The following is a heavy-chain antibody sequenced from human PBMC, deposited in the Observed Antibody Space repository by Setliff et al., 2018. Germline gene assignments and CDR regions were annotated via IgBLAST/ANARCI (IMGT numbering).Heavy chain of an antibody. CDR1: GFTLSTYA. V-gene: IGHV3-23*01. D-gene: IGHD5-18*01. J-gene: IGHJ4*02. CDR3: ARGGYSYGYGTPKTFDY. Sequence: PGGSLRLSCVASGFTLSTYAMSWVRQAPGKGLEWVSVISDSGGSTYCADSVKGRFTISRDNSKNTLYLQMNSLRAEDTAVYYCARGGYSYGYGTPKTFDYWGQGTLVTVSS. CDR2: ISDSGGST.